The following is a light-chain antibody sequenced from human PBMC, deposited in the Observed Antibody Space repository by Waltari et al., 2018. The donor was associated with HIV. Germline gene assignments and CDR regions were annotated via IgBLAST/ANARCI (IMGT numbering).Light chain of an antibody. V-gene: IGLV2-8*01. CDR2: EVT. CDR1: NSDIGTYDY. Sequence: QSALTQPPSASGSPGQSVTLPCTGTNSDIGTYDYVSWYQHHPGKAPKLVISEVTKRPSGVSDGFSGSKSGNTAFLTISGRQAEDEADYYCSSFANRDGFYVLFGGGTRLTVL. J-gene: IGLJ2*01. CDR3: SSFANRDGFYVL.